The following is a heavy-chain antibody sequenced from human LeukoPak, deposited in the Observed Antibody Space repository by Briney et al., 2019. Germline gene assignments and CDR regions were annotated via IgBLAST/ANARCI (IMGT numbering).Heavy chain of an antibody. V-gene: IGHV3-15*01. CDR1: GFTFSNAW. D-gene: IGHD3-3*01. CDR2: IKSKTDGGTT. J-gene: IGHJ3*02. Sequence: GGSLRLSCAASGFTFSNAWMSWVRQAPGKGLEWVGRIKSKTDGGTTDYAAPVKGRFTISRDDSKNTLYLQMNSLKTEDTAVYYCTTGVRFLEWWEPAFDIWGQGTMVTVSS. CDR3: TTGVRFLEWWEPAFDI.